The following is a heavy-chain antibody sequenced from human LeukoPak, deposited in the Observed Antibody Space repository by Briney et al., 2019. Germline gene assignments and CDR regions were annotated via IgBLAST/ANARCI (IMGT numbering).Heavy chain of an antibody. J-gene: IGHJ6*02. CDR1: GGSISSSSYY. CDR2: IYYSGST. V-gene: IGHV4-39*01. Sequence: SETLSLTCTVSGGSISSSSYYWGWIRQPPGKGLERIGSIYYSGSTYYNPSLKSRVTISVDTSKNQFSLKLSSVTAADTAVYYCARHAPSSSWYPYYYYGMDVWGQGTTVTVSS. D-gene: IGHD6-13*01. CDR3: ARHAPSSSWYPYYYYGMDV.